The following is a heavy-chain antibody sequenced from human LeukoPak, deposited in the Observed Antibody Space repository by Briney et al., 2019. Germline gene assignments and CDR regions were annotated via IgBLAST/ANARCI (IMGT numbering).Heavy chain of an antibody. Sequence: PGESLQISCQGSGYIFTSYWIGWVRQMPGRGLEWMGIIYPGDSDTRYSPSFQGQVTMSADKSINTAYLKWSSLKASDTAMYYCARRIVVSQTFDIWGQGTMVTVSS. CDR1: GYIFTSYW. CDR3: ARRIVVSQTFDI. D-gene: IGHD3-22*01. CDR2: IYPGDSDT. J-gene: IGHJ3*02. V-gene: IGHV5-51*01.